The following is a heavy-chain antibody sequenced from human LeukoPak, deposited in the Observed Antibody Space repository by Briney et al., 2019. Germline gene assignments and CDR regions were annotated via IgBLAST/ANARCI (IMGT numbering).Heavy chain of an antibody. CDR1: GFTFSSYG. Sequence: QPGGSLRLSCAASGFTFSSYGMHWVRQAPGKGLEWVAVISPDGSQKEYSDSVKGRFTVSRDNSKNTVYLQMHSLSAEDSSRYYCARGNLYTAATIENYWGQGALVTVSS. D-gene: IGHD5-24*01. V-gene: IGHV3-30*03. CDR2: ISPDGSQK. CDR3: ARGNLYTAATIENY. J-gene: IGHJ4*02.